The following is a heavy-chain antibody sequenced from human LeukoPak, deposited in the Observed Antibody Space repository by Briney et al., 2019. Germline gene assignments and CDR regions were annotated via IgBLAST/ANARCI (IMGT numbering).Heavy chain of an antibody. CDR2: IWYDGSNK. V-gene: IGHV3-33*01. CDR3: ARDGDYGDYVLDY. CDR1: GFTFSSYG. D-gene: IGHD4-17*01. J-gene: IGHJ4*02. Sequence: PGGSLRLSCAASGFTFSSYGMHWVRHAPGKGLEWVAVIWYDGSNKYYADSVKGRFTISRDNSKNTLYLQMNSLRAEDTAVYYCARDGDYGDYVLDYWGQGTLVTVSS.